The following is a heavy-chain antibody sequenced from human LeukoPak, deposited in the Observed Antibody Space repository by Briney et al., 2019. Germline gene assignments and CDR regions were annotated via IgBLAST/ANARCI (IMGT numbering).Heavy chain of an antibody. CDR3: AQKAPYSPGYSQH. V-gene: IGHV4-59*01. D-gene: IGHD2-15*01. J-gene: IGHJ1*01. CDR2: IYHSGTT. CDR1: GGSISSYY. Sequence: SETLSLTCTVSGGSISSYYWTWIRQPPGKGLEWIGYIYHSGTTNYNPSLKSRVTISADTSKSQFSPKLNSVTAADTAVYYCAQKAPYSPGYSQHWGQGTLVTVSS.